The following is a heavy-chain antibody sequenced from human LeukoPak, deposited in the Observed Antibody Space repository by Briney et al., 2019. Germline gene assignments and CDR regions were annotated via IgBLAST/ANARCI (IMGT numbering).Heavy chain of an antibody. V-gene: IGHV4-39*07. D-gene: IGHD6-19*01. Sequence: SETLSLTCSVSGVSISSNDYFWGWIRQPPGKGLEWIGSIYHSGTTYSGSTYYNPSLKSRVTISLDTSKNQFSLKVGSMTAADTAVYYCARRTPPYPFGYSSGWNNWFDPWGQGTLVTVSS. CDR2: IYHSGTTYSGST. CDR3: ARRTPPYPFGYSSGWNNWFDP. J-gene: IGHJ5*02. CDR1: GVSISSNDYF.